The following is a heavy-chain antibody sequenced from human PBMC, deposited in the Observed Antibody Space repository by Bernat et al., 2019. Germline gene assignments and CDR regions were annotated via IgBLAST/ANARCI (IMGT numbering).Heavy chain of an antibody. D-gene: IGHD3-22*01. CDR2: IRSSSSTM. J-gene: IGHJ3*02. CDR1: GFTFSSYS. V-gene: IGHV3-48*02. Sequence: EVQVVESGGGLAQPGGSLRLSCAASGFTFSSYSMNWVRQAPGKGLEWVSYIRSSSSTMYYVDYVKGRMTISRDNAKNSLYLQMISLSDEDTALYYCARSTSDDSSGFYGMDAFDIWGQGTMVTVSS. CDR3: ARSTSDDSSGFYGMDAFDI.